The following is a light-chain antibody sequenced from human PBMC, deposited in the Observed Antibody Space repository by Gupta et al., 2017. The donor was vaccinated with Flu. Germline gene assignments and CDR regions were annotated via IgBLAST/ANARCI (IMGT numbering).Light chain of an antibody. Sequence: IVLTQSPGTLSLSPGDRATLSCRASQSVTSSHLAWYQQKPGEAPRLLIYGASSRATGISDRFSGSGSGTDFTLNISRLEPEDFAVYYCQHYSSSSTMYTFGQGTKLEIK. CDR1: QSVTSSH. CDR3: QHYSSSSTMYT. J-gene: IGKJ2*01. CDR2: GAS. V-gene: IGKV3-20*01.